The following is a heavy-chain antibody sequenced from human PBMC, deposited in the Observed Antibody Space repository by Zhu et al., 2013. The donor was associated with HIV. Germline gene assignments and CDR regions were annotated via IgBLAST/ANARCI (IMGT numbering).Heavy chain of an antibody. CDR1: GYTFSDYY. D-gene: IGHD4-17*01. CDR3: ARADGDYSYNWFDP. Sequence: QVQLVHSGAEVKKPGASVKVSCKALGYTFSDYYMHWVRQAPGQGLEWMGWINPKSGATKYEERFQGRVTMTSDTAISTAYVEVSRLRSDDTAVYYCARADGDYSYNWFDPWGQGTLVTVSS. V-gene: IGHV1-2*02. J-gene: IGHJ5*02. CDR2: INPKSGAT.